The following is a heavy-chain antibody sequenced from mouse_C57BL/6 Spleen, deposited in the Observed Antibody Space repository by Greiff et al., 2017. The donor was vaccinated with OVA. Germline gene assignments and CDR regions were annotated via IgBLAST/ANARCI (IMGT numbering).Heavy chain of an antibody. J-gene: IGHJ2*01. CDR2: IDPSDSYT. CDR1: GYTFTSYW. CDR3: ARGNGFDY. Sequence: QVQLQQPGAELVKPGASVKLSCKASGYTFTSYWMQWVKQRPGQGLEWIGEIDPSDSYTNYNQKFKGKATLTVDTSSSTAYMQLSSLTSEDSAVYYCARGNGFDYWGQDTTLTVSS. V-gene: IGHV1-50*01. D-gene: IGHD1-1*02.